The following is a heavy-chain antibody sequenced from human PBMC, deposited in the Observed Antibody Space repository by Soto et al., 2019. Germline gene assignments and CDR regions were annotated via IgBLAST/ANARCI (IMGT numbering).Heavy chain of an antibody. CDR1: GYSFTSYW. V-gene: IGHV5-10-1*01. J-gene: IGHJ4*02. D-gene: IGHD3-22*01. CDR3: ARFSSVYYDSSGYYHRLFDY. CDR2: IDPSDSYT. Sequence: GESLKISCNGSGYSFTSYWISWVRQMPGKGLEWMGRIDPSDSYTNYSPSFQGHVTISADKSISTAYLQWSSLKASDTAMYYCARFSSVYYDSSGYYHRLFDYWGQGTLVTVSS.